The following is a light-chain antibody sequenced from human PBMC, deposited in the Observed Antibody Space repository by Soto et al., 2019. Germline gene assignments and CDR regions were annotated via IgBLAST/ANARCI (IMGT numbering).Light chain of an antibody. V-gene: IGLV2-8*01. CDR3: SSYAASNNFYFV. CDR1: SSDVGGYSY. J-gene: IGLJ3*02. Sequence: QSALTQPPSASGSPGQSVTISCTGTSSDVGGYSYVSWYQQYPGRAPKLMIYEVTKRPSGVPDRFSGSKSGNTASLTVSGLQAEDEADYYCSSYAASNNFYFVFGGGTKVTVL. CDR2: EVT.